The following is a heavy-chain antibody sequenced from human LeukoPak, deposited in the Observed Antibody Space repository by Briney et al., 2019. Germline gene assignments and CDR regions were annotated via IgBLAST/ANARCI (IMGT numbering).Heavy chain of an antibody. D-gene: IGHD1-14*01. CDR2: IYYSGST. CDR1: GGSISSYY. CDR3: ASARLNRPDFDY. J-gene: IGHJ4*02. V-gene: IGHV4-59*01. Sequence: SETLPLTCTVSGGSISSYYWSWIRQPPGKGLEGIGYIYYSGSTNYNPSLKSRVTISVDTSKNQFSLKLSSVTAADTAVYYCASARLNRPDFDYWGQGTLVTVSS.